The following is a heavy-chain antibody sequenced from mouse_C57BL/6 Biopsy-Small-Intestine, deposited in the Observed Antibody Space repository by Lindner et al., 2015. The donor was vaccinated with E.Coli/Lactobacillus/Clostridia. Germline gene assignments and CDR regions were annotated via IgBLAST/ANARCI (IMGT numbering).Heavy chain of an antibody. Sequence: VQLQESGGGLVKPGGSLKLSCAASGFTFSDYGMHWVRQAPEEGLEWVAYISSGSSTIYYADTVKGRFTISRDNAKNTLFLQMTSLRSEDTAMYYCARRSYDGYFFDYWGQGTTLTVSS. CDR3: ARRSYDGYFFDY. CDR2: ISSGSSTI. V-gene: IGHV5-17*01. D-gene: IGHD2-3*01. J-gene: IGHJ2*01. CDR1: GFTFSDYG.